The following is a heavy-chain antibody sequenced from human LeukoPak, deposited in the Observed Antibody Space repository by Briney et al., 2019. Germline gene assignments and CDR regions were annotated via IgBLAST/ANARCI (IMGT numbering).Heavy chain of an antibody. CDR2: ISAYNGNT. Sequence: ASVTVSFKASGYTFTSDGISWVRQAPGQGLEWMGWISAYNGNTNYAQKLQGRVTMTTDTSTSTAYMELRSLRSDDTAVYYCARIQLWSRPDGYWGQGTLVTVSS. J-gene: IGHJ4*02. V-gene: IGHV1-18*01. D-gene: IGHD5-18*01. CDR1: GYTFTSDG. CDR3: ARIQLWSRPDGY.